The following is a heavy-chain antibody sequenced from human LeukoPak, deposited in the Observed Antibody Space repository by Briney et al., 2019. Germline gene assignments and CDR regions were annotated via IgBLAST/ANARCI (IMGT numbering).Heavy chain of an antibody. D-gene: IGHD3-10*01. J-gene: IGHJ3*01. CDR2: VDPEDAKA. CDR1: GYTFSDYY. CDR3: ATSGRSSLAFAV. Sequence: ASVKVSCKSSGYTFSDYYIHWVRQAPGGGLQWLGRVDPEDAKAVYSENLQGRVTITADSFSDSTYMFLSSLTSEDTAFYYCATSGRSSLAFAVWGQGTVVTVSS. V-gene: IGHV1-69-2*01.